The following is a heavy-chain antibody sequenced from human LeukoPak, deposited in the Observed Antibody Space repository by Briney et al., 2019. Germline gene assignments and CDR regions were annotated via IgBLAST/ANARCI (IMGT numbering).Heavy chain of an antibody. Sequence: GGSLRLSCAASGFTFSRYWMSWVRQAPGKGLEWVVNIKQDGSEKYYVDSVNGRFTISRDNAKNSLYLQMNSLRAEDTAVYYCARLLGFGGGGEAFDYWGQGILVTVSS. D-gene: IGHD3-16*01. CDR3: ARLLGFGGGGEAFDY. CDR1: GFTFSRYW. CDR2: IKQDGSEK. V-gene: IGHV3-7*01. J-gene: IGHJ4*02.